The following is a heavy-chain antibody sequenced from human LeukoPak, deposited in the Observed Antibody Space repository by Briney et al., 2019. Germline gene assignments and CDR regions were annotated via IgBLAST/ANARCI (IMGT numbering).Heavy chain of an antibody. D-gene: IGHD3-10*01. CDR3: ARGGGSGSYYKFDY. CDR2: IYSGGST. Sequence: EGSLRLSCAASGFTVSSNYMSWVRQAPGKGLEWVSVIYSGGSTYYADSVKGRFTISRDNSKNTLYLQMNSLRAEDTAVYYCARGGGSGSYYKFDYWGQGTLVTVSS. J-gene: IGHJ4*02. V-gene: IGHV3-66*02. CDR1: GFTVSSNY.